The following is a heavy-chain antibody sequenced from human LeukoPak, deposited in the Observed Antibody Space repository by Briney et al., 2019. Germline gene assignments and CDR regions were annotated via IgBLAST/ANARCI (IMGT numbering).Heavy chain of an antibody. Sequence: GGSLRLSCAASRFTFSNYWLTWVRQAPGQGLEWVANIKQDGREKHYVDSVKGRFTISRDNAKNSLYLQMNSLRAEDTAVYYCARDRQIAYWGQGTLVTVSS. CDR2: IKQDGREK. J-gene: IGHJ4*02. CDR1: RFTFSNYW. CDR3: ARDRQIAY. V-gene: IGHV3-7*01.